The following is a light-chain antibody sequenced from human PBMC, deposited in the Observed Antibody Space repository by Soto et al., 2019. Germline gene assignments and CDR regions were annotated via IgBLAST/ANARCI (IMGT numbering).Light chain of an antibody. Sequence: DIQMTQSPSTLSASVGDRVTITCRASQSISSWLAWYQQKPGKAPKLLIYKASSLETGVPSRFSGSGSGTEFTLIISSLQPDDFASYYRQQYGSSSPWTFGQGTKVEI. CDR1: QSISSW. CDR3: QQYGSSSPWT. V-gene: IGKV1-5*03. J-gene: IGKJ1*01. CDR2: KAS.